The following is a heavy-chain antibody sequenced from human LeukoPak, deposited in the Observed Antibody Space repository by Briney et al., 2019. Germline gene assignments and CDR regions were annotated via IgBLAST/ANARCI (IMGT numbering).Heavy chain of an antibody. CDR1: GDSVSSNSAA. D-gene: IGHD2-15*01. J-gene: IGHJ4*02. CDR2: TYYRSKWYN. Sequence: SQTLSLTCAVPGDSVSSNSAAWNWIRQSPSRGLEWLGRTYYRSKWYNDYAVSVKSRITINPDTSKNQFSLQLNSVTPEDTAVYYCARGGCSGGSCYFDYWGQGTLVTVSS. V-gene: IGHV6-1*01. CDR3: ARGGCSGGSCYFDY.